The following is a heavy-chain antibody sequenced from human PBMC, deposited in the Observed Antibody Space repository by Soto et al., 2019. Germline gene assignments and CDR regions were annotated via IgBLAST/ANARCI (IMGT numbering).Heavy chain of an antibody. CDR1: GHTFSSYW. J-gene: IGHJ6*03. CDR3: VRETPSVDHYYFYMDV. V-gene: IGHV3-74*01. Sequence: EVQLVESGGGLVQPGGSLRLSCAASGHTFSSYWMHWVRQVPGKGLVWVSRVNSDGSFTTYADSVKGRFTISRDNAKNTLYLQMNSLRAEDTALYYCVRETPSVDHYYFYMDVWGKGTTVTVSS. CDR2: VNSDGSFT. D-gene: IGHD2-2*01.